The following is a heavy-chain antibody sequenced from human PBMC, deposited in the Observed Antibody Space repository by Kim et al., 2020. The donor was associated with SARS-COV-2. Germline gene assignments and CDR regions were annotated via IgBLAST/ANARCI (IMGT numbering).Heavy chain of an antibody. D-gene: IGHD3-16*02. CDR3: ARDWNLYDYVWGSYRYTGLFDY. J-gene: IGHJ4*02. Sequence: GGSLRLSCAASGFTFSSYEMNWVRQAPGKGLEWVSYISSSGSTIYYADSVKGRFTISRDNAKNSLYLQMNSLRAEDTAVYYCARDWNLYDYVWGSYRYTGLFDYWGQGTLVTVSS. V-gene: IGHV3-48*03. CDR2: ISSSGSTI. CDR1: GFTFSSYE.